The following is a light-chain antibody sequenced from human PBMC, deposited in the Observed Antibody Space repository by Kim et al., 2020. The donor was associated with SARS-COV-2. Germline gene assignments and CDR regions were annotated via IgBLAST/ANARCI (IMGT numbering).Light chain of an antibody. Sequence: ELTQPPSASGTPGQRDTISCSGSSSNIGSNTVNWYQQLPGTAPKLLIYSNNQRPSGVPDRFSGSKSGTSASLAITGLQAEDEADYSCQSYDSSLSHAVFGGGTQLTVL. CDR3: QSYDSSLSHAV. CDR1: SSNIGSNT. V-gene: IGLV1-44*01. CDR2: SNN. J-gene: IGLJ7*01.